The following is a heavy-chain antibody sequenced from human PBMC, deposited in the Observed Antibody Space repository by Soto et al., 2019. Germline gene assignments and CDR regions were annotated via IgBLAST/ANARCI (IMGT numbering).Heavy chain of an antibody. J-gene: IGHJ5*02. CDR2: IIPIFGTA. CDR3: ARDALQYSPFDP. Sequence: QVQLVQSAAEVKKPRSSVKGSCKASGGTFSSYAISWVRQAPGQGLEWMGGIIPIFGTANYAQKFQGRVTITADESTRTAYMELSSLRSEDTAVYYCARDALQYSPFDPWGQGTLVTVSS. CDR1: GGTFSSYA. V-gene: IGHV1-69*01. D-gene: IGHD3-9*01.